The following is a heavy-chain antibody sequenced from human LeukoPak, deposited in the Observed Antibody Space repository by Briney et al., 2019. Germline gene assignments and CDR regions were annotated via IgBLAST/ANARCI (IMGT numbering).Heavy chain of an antibody. J-gene: IGHJ6*02. CDR3: ARDGLSGSGSGGYYYYGMDV. V-gene: IGHV4-4*07. Sequence: PSETLSLTCTVSGGSISSYYWSWIRQPAGKGLEWIGRIYTSGSTNYNPSLKSRVTMSVDTSKNQFSLKLSSVTATDTAVYYCARDGLSGSGSGGYYYYGMDVWGQGTTATVSS. CDR2: IYTSGST. CDR1: GGSISSYY. D-gene: IGHD3-10*01.